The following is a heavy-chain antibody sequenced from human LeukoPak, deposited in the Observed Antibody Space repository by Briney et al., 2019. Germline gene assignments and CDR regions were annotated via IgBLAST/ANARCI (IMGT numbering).Heavy chain of an antibody. V-gene: IGHV4-39*01. D-gene: IGHD6-13*01. CDR3: ARHRYSSSWPLDY. CDR1: GGSISSSSYY. Sequence: SETLSLTCTVSGGSISSSSYYWGWIRQPPGKGLEWIGSIYYSGSTHYNPSLKSRVTISVDTSKNQFSLKLSSVTAADTAVYYCARHRYSSSWPLDYWGQGTLVTVSS. J-gene: IGHJ4*02. CDR2: IYYSGST.